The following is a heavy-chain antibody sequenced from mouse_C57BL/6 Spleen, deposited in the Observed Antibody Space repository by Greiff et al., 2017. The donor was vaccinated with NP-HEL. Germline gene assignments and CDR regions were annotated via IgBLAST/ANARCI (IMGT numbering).Heavy chain of an antibody. CDR3: ARSYCYGSSSLAWFAY. D-gene: IGHD1-1*01. J-gene: IGHJ3*01. Sequence: VHVKQSGPELVKPGASVKISCKASGYSFTDYNMNWVKQSNGKSLEWIGVINPNYGTTSYNQKFKGKATLTVDQSSSTAYMQLNSLTSEDSAVYYCARSYCYGSSSLAWFAYWGQGALVTVST. CDR1: GYSFTDYN. CDR2: INPNYGTT. V-gene: IGHV1-39*01.